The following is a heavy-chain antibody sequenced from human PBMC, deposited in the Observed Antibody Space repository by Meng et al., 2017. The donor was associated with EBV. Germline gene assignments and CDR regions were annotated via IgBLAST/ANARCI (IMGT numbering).Heavy chain of an antibody. D-gene: IGHD3-22*01. CDR2: ISYDGSNK. CDR1: GFTFSSYG. J-gene: IGHJ4*02. CDR3: AKGDVYYYDSSGYPNY. Sequence: QVHVCVSGRAVVQPGRSLRLSCAASGFTFSSYGMHWVRQAPGKGLEWVAVISYDGSNKYYADSVKGRFTISRDNSKNTLYLQMNSLRAEDTAVYYCAKGDVYYYDSSGYPNYWGQGTLVTVSS. V-gene: IGHV3-30*18.